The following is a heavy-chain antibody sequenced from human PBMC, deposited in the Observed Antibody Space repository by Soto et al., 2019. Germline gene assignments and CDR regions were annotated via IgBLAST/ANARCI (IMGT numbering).Heavy chain of an antibody. CDR1: GFTFDKVW. Sequence: EVQLVESGGGLVKPGGSLRLSCAVSGFTFDKVWMNWVRQAPGKGLEWVGRIKSKTDGGTTDYAAPVKGRFTISRNDSKNMPDLQKNRLKTRGTGMYFRTTGRDGLPHWGPGTLVTVSS. CDR3: TTGRDGLPH. V-gene: IGHV3-15*07. CDR2: IKSKTDGGTT. J-gene: IGHJ4*02. D-gene: IGHD2-2*01.